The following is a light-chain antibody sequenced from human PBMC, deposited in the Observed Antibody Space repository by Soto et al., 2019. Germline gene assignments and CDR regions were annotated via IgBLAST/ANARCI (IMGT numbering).Light chain of an antibody. J-gene: IGKJ1*01. CDR1: QNINNW. V-gene: IGKV1-5*03. Sequence: DIQMTQSPSTLSASVGDRVTITCRASQNINNWLAWFQQKPGKAPNLLIYKTSNLDSGVPSTFSGSGSGTEFTLTISSLQPDDFATYYCQQYDSYPWTFGQGTKVEIK. CDR2: KTS. CDR3: QQYDSYPWT.